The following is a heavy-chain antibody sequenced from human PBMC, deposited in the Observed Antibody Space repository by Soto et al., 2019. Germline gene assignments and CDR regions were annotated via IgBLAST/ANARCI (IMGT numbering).Heavy chain of an antibody. V-gene: IGHV4-31*03. CDR1: GGSISSGGYY. CDR2: IYYSGST. Sequence: SETLSLTCTVSGGSISSGGYYWSWIRQHPGKGLEWIGYIYYSGSTYYNPSLKSRVTISVDTSKNQFSLKLSSVTAADTAVYYCARDSSIAAAGTYNMDVWGQGTTVTVS. CDR3: ARDSSIAAAGTYNMDV. D-gene: IGHD6-13*01. J-gene: IGHJ6*02.